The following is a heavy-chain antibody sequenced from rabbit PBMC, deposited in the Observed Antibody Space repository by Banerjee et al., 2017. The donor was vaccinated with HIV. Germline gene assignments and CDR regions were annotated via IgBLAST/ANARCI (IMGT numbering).Heavy chain of an antibody. Sequence: QEQLVESGGGLVQPGGSLKLSCKASGFDFSSSYWMCWVRQAPGKGLEWIGCISTGDGITYYASWVKGRFTISSHNTQNTVSLQLNSLTAADTATYFCVRGGSGWDLPNYFNLWGPGTLVTVS. V-gene: IGHV1S47*01. D-gene: IGHD4-2*01. CDR1: GFDFSSSYW. J-gene: IGHJ4*01. CDR2: ISTGDGIT. CDR3: VRGGSGWDLPNYFNL.